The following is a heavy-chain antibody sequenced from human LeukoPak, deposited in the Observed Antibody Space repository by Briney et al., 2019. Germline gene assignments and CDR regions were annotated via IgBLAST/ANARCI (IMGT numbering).Heavy chain of an antibody. D-gene: IGHD6-13*01. CDR2: ISSSGSTI. J-gene: IGHJ4*02. V-gene: IGHV3-48*03. Sequence: GGSLRLFCAASGFTFSSYEMNWVRQAPGKGLEWVSYISSSGSTIYYADSVKGRFTISRDNAKNSLYLQMNSLRAEDTAVYYCARHPQAAAAFNPFDYWGQGTLVTVSS. CDR3: ARHPQAAAAFNPFDY. CDR1: GFTFSSYE.